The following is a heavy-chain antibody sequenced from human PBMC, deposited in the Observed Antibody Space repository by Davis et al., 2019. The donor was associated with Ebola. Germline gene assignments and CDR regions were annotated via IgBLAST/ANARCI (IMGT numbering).Heavy chain of an antibody. CDR3: AKSPYCSSTSCYEYFQH. Sequence: PGGSLRLSCAASGFTFSSYAMSWVRQAPGKGLEWVSAISGSGGSTYYADSVKGRFTISRDNSKNTLYLQMNSLRAEDTAVYYCAKSPYCSSTSCYEYFQHWGQGTLVTVSS. CDR2: ISGSGGST. D-gene: IGHD2-2*01. CDR1: GFTFSSYA. J-gene: IGHJ1*01. V-gene: IGHV3-23*01.